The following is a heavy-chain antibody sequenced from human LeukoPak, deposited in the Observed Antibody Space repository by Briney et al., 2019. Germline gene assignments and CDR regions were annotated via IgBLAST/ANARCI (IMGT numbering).Heavy chain of an antibody. CDR2: INSDGSAT. Sequence: GGSLRLSCAASGFTFGSPWMHWVRQAPGKGLVWVSRINSDGSATAYADSVKGRLTISRDNAENTLYLQMNSLRAEDTAVYYCARGTAGYHSSYFDYWGQGTLVTVSS. CDR3: ARGTAGYHSSYFDY. J-gene: IGHJ4*02. V-gene: IGHV3-74*01. D-gene: IGHD3-16*02. CDR1: GFTFGSPW.